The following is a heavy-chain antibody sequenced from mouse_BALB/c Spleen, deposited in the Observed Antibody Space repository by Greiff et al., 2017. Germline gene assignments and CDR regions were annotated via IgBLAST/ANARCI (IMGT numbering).Heavy chain of an antibody. D-gene: IGHD6-1*01. CDR2: ISNGGGST. CDR1: GFTFSSYT. J-gene: IGHJ3*01. CDR3: ARHEDSPWFAY. Sequence: EVNVVESGGGLVQPGGSLKLSCAASGFTFSSYTMSWVRQTPEKRLEWVAYISNGGGSTYYPDTVKGRFTISRDNAKNTLYLQMSSLKSEDTAMYYCARHEDSPWFAYWGQGTLVTVSA. V-gene: IGHV5-12-2*01.